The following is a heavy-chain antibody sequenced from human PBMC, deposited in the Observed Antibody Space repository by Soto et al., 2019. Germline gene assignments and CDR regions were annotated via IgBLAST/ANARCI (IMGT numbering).Heavy chain of an antibody. J-gene: IGHJ5*02. Sequence: QVQLQESGPGLVKPSQTLSLTCTVSGGSINSDGYCWSWIRQHPGKGLDWIGCISYGGSTSYNPSLESRVTISVDTSKNQFSLKLTSVTAADTAVYYCSRGILAWGQGALITVSS. V-gene: IGHV4-31*03. CDR2: ISYGGST. CDR3: SRGILA. CDR1: GGSINSDGYC. D-gene: IGHD5-18*01.